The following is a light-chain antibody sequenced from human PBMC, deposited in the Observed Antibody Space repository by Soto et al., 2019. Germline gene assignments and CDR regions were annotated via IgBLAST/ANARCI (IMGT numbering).Light chain of an antibody. CDR1: QNIGSR. CDR3: QQCNTPFT. V-gene: IGKV1-5*01. J-gene: IGKJ4*01. Sequence: DIQMTQSPSTLSASVGDRVAITCRASQNIGSRLAWYQQKPDEAPKLLIYDASSLESGVPLRFGGGGSGTDFTLISSSVQADVFATYCCQQCNTPFTFGGGTKVEIK. CDR2: DAS.